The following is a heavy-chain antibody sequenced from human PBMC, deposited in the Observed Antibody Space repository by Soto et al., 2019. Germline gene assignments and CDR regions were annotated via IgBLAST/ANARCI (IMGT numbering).Heavy chain of an antibody. J-gene: IGHJ4*02. V-gene: IGHV1-69*09. CDR3: ATPACAATWCSPSHNLDH. D-gene: IGHD2-2*01. CDR2: INPLSGIP. CDR1: GGTFVRHV. Sequence: QVQLVQSGAEVKKPESSVKVSCKTSGGTFVRHVISWVRQAPGRGPEWMGKINPLSGIPNYAQKLQDRVTFTADTDSSTAYMELSSLRSDDTAVYYCATPACAATWCSPSHNLDHWGQGTLVTVSS.